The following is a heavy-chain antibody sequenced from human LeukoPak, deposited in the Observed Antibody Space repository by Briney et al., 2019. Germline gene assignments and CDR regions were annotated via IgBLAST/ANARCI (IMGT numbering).Heavy chain of an antibody. J-gene: IGHJ6*02. D-gene: IGHD2-21*02. CDR3: ARVGDSNRYGMDV. V-gene: IGHV3-66*01. Sequence: PGGSLRLSCAAPGLNVSTNYMSWVRQAPGKGLEWVSVIYRGGSTYYADSVKGRFTISRDNSKNTLYLQMNSLRAEDTAAYYCARVGDSNRYGMDVWGQGTTVTVSS. CDR2: IYRGGST. CDR1: GLNVSTNY.